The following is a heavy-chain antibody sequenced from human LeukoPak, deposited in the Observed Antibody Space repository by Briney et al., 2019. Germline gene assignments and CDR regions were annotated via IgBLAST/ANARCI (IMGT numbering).Heavy chain of an antibody. CDR1: GLTFSNYA. Sequence: GGSLRLSCAASGLTFSNYAMSWVRQAPGKGLEWVSTVSNSGGSTFYADSVKGRFAISRDNSMNTLYLQLNSLRAEDTAIYFCAKRVTPITRLYYFDYWGQGTLVTVSS. V-gene: IGHV3-23*01. J-gene: IGHJ4*02. CDR3: AKRVTPITRLYYFDY. D-gene: IGHD3-3*01. CDR2: VSNSGGST.